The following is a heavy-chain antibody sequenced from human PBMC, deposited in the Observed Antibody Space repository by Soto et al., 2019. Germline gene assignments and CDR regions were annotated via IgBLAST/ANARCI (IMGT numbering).Heavy chain of an antibody. Sequence: EVQLLESGGGLVQPGGSLRLSCAVPGLTFSSYAMSWVRQAPGKGLEWVSSISGSGGSKYYADSVKGRFTISRDNSKNILYLQMNSLRAEDTAVYYCAKVSGTSWYYAFDVWGQGTMVTVSP. CDR2: ISGSGGSK. CDR3: AKVSGTSWYYAFDV. V-gene: IGHV3-23*01. D-gene: IGHD6-13*01. J-gene: IGHJ3*01. CDR1: GLTFSSYA.